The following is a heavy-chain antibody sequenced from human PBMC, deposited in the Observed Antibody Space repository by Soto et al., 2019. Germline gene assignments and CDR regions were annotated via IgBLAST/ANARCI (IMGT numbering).Heavy chain of an antibody. Sequence: PSETLSLTCTVSGGSISSSSYYWGWIRQPPGKGLEWIGSIYYSGSTYYNPSLKSRVTISVDTSKNQFSLKLSSVTAADTAVYYCARGGDYSNWFDPWGQGTLVTVSS. J-gene: IGHJ5*02. CDR1: GGSISSSSYY. D-gene: IGHD4-17*01. CDR3: ARGGDYSNWFDP. CDR2: IYYSGST. V-gene: IGHV4-39*01.